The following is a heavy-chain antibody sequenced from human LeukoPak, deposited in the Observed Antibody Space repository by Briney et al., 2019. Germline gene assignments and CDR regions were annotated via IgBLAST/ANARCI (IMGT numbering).Heavy chain of an antibody. CDR3: ARSRDVLLWFGELSYGMDV. V-gene: IGHV4-59*08. J-gene: IGHJ6*02. Sequence: PSETLSLTCTVSGGSISSYYWSWIRQPPEKGLEWIGYIYYSGSTNYNPSLKSRVTISVDTSKNQFSLKLSSVTAADTAVYYCARSRDVLLWFGELSYGMDVWGQGTTVTVSS. CDR1: GGSISSYY. CDR2: IYYSGST. D-gene: IGHD3-10*01.